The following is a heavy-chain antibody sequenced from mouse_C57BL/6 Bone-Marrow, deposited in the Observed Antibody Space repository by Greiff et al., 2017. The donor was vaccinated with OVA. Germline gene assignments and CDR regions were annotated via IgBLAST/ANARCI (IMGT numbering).Heavy chain of an antibody. V-gene: IGHV1-64*01. CDR3: ARKERGFDY. CDR1: GYTFTSYW. Sequence: QVQLKQPGAELVKPGASVKLSCKASGYTFTSYWMHWVKQRPGQGLEWIGMIHPNSGSTNYNEKFKSKATLTVDKSSSTAYMQLSSLTSEDSAVYYCARKERGFDYWGQGTTLTVSS. J-gene: IGHJ2*01. CDR2: IHPNSGST.